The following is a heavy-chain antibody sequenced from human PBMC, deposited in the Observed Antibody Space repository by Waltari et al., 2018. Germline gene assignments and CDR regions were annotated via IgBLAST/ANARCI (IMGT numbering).Heavy chain of an antibody. CDR1: GFIFNIYG. Sequence: QVQLVQSGGEVRKPGASVKVSCKASGFIFNIYGISWVRKAPGQGLEWMGWISNYNGDTNYAQKFQGRITVTTDTSTNTAYMDLRSLRSDDTAIYYCTRAGDALDFWGQGTVVTVSS. CDR3: TRAGDALDF. CDR2: ISNYNGDT. V-gene: IGHV1-18*01. J-gene: IGHJ3*01.